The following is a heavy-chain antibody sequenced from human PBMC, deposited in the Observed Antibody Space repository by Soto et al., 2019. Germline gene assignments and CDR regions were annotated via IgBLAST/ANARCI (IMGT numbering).Heavy chain of an antibody. V-gene: IGHV3-74*01. J-gene: IGHJ4*02. D-gene: IGHD3-10*01. CDR2: ISADGSDT. CDR3: ARDRPGSHHSFDY. CDR1: GFTFRSHW. Sequence: PGGSLRLSCAASGFTFRSHWMHWVRQGQGKGLVWVSRISADGSDTSYADSVKGRFTISRDNAKNTVYLQMNSLRDEDTTMYHCARDRPGSHHSFDYWGQGNMVTVSP.